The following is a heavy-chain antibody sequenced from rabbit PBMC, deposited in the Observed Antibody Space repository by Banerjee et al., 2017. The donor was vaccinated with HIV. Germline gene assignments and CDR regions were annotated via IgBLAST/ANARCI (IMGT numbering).Heavy chain of an antibody. CDR3: ARGDVGYAGWGYAPMDL. Sequence: QSLEESGGGLVKPGASLTLTCTASGFDLKSYHYMCWVRQAPGKGLESVACIITSSGSLWYASWVNGRFTISKTSSTTVTLQMTSLTAADTATYFCARGDVGYAGWGYAPMDLWGPGTLVTVS. D-gene: IGHD4-2*01. V-gene: IGHV1S40*01. CDR1: GFDLKSYHY. CDR2: IITSSGSL. J-gene: IGHJ6*01.